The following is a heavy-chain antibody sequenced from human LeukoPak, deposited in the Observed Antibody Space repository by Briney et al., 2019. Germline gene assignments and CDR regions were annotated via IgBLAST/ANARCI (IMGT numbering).Heavy chain of an antibody. CDR1: GFTFSSYG. D-gene: IGHD4-17*01. V-gene: IGHV3-30*02. CDR3: ARDYGDYGPDY. J-gene: IGHJ4*02. CDR2: TRSDGSNK. Sequence: GGSLRLSCAASGFTFSSYGMHWVRQAPDKGPEWVAFTRSDGSNKHYADSVKGRFTISRDNSKNTLYLQMNSLGAEDTAMYFCARDYGDYGPDYWGQGTLVTVSS.